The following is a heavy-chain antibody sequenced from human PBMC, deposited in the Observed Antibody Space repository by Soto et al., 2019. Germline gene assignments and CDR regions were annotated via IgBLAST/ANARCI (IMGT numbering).Heavy chain of an antibody. CDR1: GGSISSYY. Sequence: PSETLSLTCTVSGGSISSYYWSWIRQPPGKGLEWIWYIYYSGSTNYNPSLKSRVTISVDTSKNQFSLKLSSVTAADTAVYYCARGELRFWFDPWGQGTLVTVSS. CDR2: IYYSGST. V-gene: IGHV4-59*12. CDR3: ARGELRFWFDP. D-gene: IGHD1-26*01. J-gene: IGHJ5*02.